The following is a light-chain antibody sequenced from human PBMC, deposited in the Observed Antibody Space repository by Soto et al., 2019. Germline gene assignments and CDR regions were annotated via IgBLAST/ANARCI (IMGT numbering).Light chain of an antibody. V-gene: IGLV2-14*03. CDR3: SSLRTRGTRV. J-gene: IGLJ3*02. CDR1: NGDIGSTHD. Sequence: QSALTQPASVSASPGQSITVSCIGSNGDIGSTHDASWYQQHPGEPPKLINYDVKHRPAGISDRSAGSKSGNTASLTISGLQGEEEGDYHCSSLRTRGTRVFGGGTKVTVL. CDR2: DVK.